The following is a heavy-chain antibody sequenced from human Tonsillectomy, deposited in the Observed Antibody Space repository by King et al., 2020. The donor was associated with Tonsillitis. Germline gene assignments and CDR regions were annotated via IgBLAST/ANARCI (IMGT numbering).Heavy chain of an antibody. J-gene: IGHJ3*02. CDR1: GGSFSDYY. CDR3: ARGHPPYDSSGYSDLYAFDI. CDR2: INHSGST. Sequence: VQLQQWGAGLLKPSETLSLTCAVYGGSFSDYYWSWIRQPPGKGLEWIGEINHSGSTNYNPSLKSRVTISVDTSKNQFSLKLSSVTAADTAVYYCARGHPPYDSSGYSDLYAFDIWGQGTMVTVSS. V-gene: IGHV4-34*01. D-gene: IGHD3-22*01.